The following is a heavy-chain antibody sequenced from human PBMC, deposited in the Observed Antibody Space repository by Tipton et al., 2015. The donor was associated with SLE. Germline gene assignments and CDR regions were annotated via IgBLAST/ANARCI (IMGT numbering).Heavy chain of an antibody. D-gene: IGHD3-16*01. CDR3: ARGPPRLVWYYFDY. J-gene: IGHJ4*02. Sequence: TLSLTCTVAGGSISSYYWTWIRQPPGKGLEWIGYIYYSGSTNYNPSLKSQVTMSVDTSKNQLSLKLSSVTAADTAVYYCARGPPRLVWYYFDYWGQGTLVTVSS. CDR2: IYYSGST. CDR1: GGSISSYY. V-gene: IGHV4-59*01.